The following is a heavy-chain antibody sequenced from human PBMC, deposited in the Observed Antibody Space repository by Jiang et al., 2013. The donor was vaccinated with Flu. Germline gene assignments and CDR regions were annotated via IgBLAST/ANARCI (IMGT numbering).Heavy chain of an antibody. J-gene: IGHJ4*02. Sequence: QLLESGGGLVQPGGSLRLSCAASGFTVSSNYMSWVRQAPGKGLEWVSVIYSGGSTYYADSVKGRFTISRDNSKNTLYLQMNSLRAEDTAVYYCARDGDYVPLGYWGQGTLVTVSS. CDR3: ARDGDYVPLGY. V-gene: IGHV3-66*02. CDR2: IYSGGST. CDR1: GFTVSSNY. D-gene: IGHD4-17*01.